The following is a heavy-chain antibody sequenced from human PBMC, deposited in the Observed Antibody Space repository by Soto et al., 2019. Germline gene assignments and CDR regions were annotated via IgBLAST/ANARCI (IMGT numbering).Heavy chain of an antibody. CDR2: ITGGGDNI. V-gene: IGHV3-23*04. D-gene: IGHD2-15*01. CDR3: ARSHVVVVAAALDS. J-gene: IGHJ4*02. Sequence: EVQLVESGGISIQPGGSLTLSCEVSGFLFSGYAMTWVRQAPGKGLEWVSSITGGGDNIKYADSVRGRFTLSRDKSKNTLSLHMKILKDEDTAVYFCARSHVVVVAAALDSWGQGTLVTVSS. CDR1: GFLFSGYA.